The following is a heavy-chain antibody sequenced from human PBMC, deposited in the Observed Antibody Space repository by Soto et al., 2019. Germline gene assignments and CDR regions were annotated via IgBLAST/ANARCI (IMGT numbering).Heavy chain of an antibody. Sequence: ASVKVSCKASGYTFTSYGISWVRQAPGQGLEWMGWISAYNGNTNYAQKLQGRVTMTTDTSTSTADMERRSLRSDDTAVYYCAGVPIDSYYYGSGSYYNRWFDPWGQGTLVTVSS. D-gene: IGHD3-10*01. J-gene: IGHJ5*02. CDR3: AGVPIDSYYYGSGSYYNRWFDP. V-gene: IGHV1-18*01. CDR1: GYTFTSYG. CDR2: ISAYNGNT.